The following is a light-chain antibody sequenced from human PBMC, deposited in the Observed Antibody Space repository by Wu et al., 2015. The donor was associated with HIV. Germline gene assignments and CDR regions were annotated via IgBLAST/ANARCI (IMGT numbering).Light chain of an antibody. CDR2: GAS. J-gene: IGKJ2*01. V-gene: IGKV3D-15*01. CDR1: QSVSSN. Sequence: EIVMTQSPATLSVSPGERATLSCRASQSVSSNLAWYQQKPGQAPRLLIYGASNRASGIADRFSGSGSGTDFTLTISRLEAEDFAVYYCQQFTGSSYTFGQGTKLEVK. CDR3: QQFTGSSYT.